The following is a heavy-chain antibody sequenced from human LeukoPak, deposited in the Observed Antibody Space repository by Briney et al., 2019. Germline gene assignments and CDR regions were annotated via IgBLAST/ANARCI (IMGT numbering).Heavy chain of an antibody. V-gene: IGHV4-34*01. CDR3: AREDGYCSGGNCYSYFDS. Sequence: SETLSLTCAVYGGSFSGYYWSWIRQPPGKGLEWIGEINHSGSTNYNPSLKSRVTISVDTSRNQFSLKLSSVTAADTAVYYCAREDGYCSGGNCYSYFDSWGQGTLVTVSS. CDR2: INHSGST. CDR1: GGSFSGYY. D-gene: IGHD2-15*01. J-gene: IGHJ4*02.